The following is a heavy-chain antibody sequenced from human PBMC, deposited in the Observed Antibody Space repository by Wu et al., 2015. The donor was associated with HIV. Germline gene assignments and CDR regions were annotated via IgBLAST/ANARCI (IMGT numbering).Heavy chain of an antibody. CDR3: ARVGPNWGAFDL. CDR1: GYVFNNFG. D-gene: IGHD7-27*01. CDR2: ISAYNGKT. V-gene: IGHV1-18*01. Sequence: QIQMVQSEAEVKKPGASVKVSCKASGYVFNNFGISWVRQAPGQGLEWMGWISAYNGKTKYAQKFQGRVNLTTDTFTDTAYLELKSLRPDDTAIYYCARVGPNWGAFDLWGPGTKVIVSS. J-gene: IGHJ3*01.